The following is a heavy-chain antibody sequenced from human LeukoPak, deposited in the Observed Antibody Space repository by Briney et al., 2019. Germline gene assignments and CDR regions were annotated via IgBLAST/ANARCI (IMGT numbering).Heavy chain of an antibody. D-gene: IGHD6-6*01. CDR3: AKDLLTRSSSRGSLD. V-gene: IGHV3-23*01. CDR2: ISGSGGST. CDR1: GFTFSSYA. Sequence: GGSLRLSCAASGFTFSSYAMSWVRQAPGKGPEWVSAISGSGGSTYYADSVKGRFTSSRDNSKNTLYLQMNSLRAEDTAVYYCAKDLLTRSSSRGSLDWGQGTLVTVSS. J-gene: IGHJ4*02.